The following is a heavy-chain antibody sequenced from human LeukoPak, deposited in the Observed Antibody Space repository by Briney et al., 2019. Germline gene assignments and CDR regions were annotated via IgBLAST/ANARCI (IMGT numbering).Heavy chain of an antibody. Sequence: GGSLRLSCAASGFTFSTYAMHWVRQAPGEGLEWVSGISDTGGTSFYADSVKGRFTFSRDNSKNTLYLQMNSLRADDTAVYYCANGVYSHSSGWDDAFDIWGQGTLVTVSS. D-gene: IGHD6-25*01. V-gene: IGHV3-23*01. CDR3: ANGVYSHSSGWDDAFDI. CDR2: ISDTGGTS. CDR1: GFTFSTYA. J-gene: IGHJ3*02.